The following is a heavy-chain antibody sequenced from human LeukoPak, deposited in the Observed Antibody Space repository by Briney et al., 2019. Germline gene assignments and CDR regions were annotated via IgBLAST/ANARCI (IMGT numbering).Heavy chain of an antibody. CDR3: ARDLGSNFYYALDY. CDR2: IIPLFRTP. CDR1: GGAFSNYA. Sequence: ASVKVSCKASGGAFSNYATSWVRQAPGQGLEWMGGIIPLFRTPNYAQRFLGRITITGDESTKTVFMELRSLRSDDTAVYYCARDLGSNFYYALDYWGQGTLVTVSS. D-gene: IGHD3-22*01. V-gene: IGHV1-69*13. J-gene: IGHJ4*02.